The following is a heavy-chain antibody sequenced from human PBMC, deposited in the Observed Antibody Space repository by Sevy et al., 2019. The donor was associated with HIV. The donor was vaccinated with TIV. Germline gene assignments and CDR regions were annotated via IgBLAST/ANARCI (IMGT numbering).Heavy chain of an antibody. V-gene: IGHV3-30-3*01. CDR2: ISFDGGNT. Sequence: GGSLRLSCVASGFSLSDYAMHWVRQGPDKGLAWVAVISFDGGNTYHSDAVEGRFTISRDNSKNTVFLQMNSLSPDDTALYYCARGPYNSGLRFDYWGQRTLVTVSS. J-gene: IGHJ4*02. CDR1: GFSLSDYA. D-gene: IGHD5-12*01. CDR3: ARGPYNSGLRFDY.